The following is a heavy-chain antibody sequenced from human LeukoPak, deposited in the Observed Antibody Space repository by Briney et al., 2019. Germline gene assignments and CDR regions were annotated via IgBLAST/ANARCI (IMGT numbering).Heavy chain of an antibody. D-gene: IGHD6-13*01. CDR1: GFTFGDYA. CDR2: ISGSGYST. J-gene: IGHJ5*02. CDR3: AKGVGIEGAGHFDP. Sequence: GGSLRLSCTASGFTFGDYAMSWFRQAPGKGLEWVSSISGSGYSTYYADSVKGRFTISRDNSKNTLYLQMNSLRGEDTAVYYCAKGVGIEGAGHFDPWGQGTVVTVSS. V-gene: IGHV3-23*01.